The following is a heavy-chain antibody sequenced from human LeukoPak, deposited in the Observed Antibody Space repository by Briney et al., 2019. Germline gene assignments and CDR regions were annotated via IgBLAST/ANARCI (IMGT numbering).Heavy chain of an antibody. CDR3: TTQPVVPAAIWGGGYFDY. Sequence: GGSLRPSCAASGFTFSSYWMSWVRQAPGKGLEWVANIKQDGSEKYYVDSVKGRFTISRDNAKNSLYLQMSSLRAEDTAVYYCTTQPVVPAAIWGGGYFDYWGQGTLVTVSS. V-gene: IGHV3-7*01. CDR2: IKQDGSEK. CDR1: GFTFSSYW. D-gene: IGHD2-2*01. J-gene: IGHJ4*02.